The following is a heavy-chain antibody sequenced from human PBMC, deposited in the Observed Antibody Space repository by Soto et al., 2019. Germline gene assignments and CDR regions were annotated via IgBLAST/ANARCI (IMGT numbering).Heavy chain of an antibody. D-gene: IGHD6-13*01. J-gene: IGHJ6*02. CDR2: ISGSGGST. CDR1: GFTFSSYA. V-gene: IGHV3-23*01. Sequence: GGSLRLSCAASGFTFSSYAMSWVRQAPGKGLEWVSAISGSGGSTYYADSVKGRFTISRDNSKNTLYLQMNSLRAEDTAVYNCAKDRVAAAGRDYYYGMDVWGQGTTVTVSS. CDR3: AKDRVAAAGRDYYYGMDV.